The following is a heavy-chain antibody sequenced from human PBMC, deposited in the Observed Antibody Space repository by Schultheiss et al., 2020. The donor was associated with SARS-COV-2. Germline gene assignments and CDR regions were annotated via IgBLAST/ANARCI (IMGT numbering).Heavy chain of an antibody. CDR1: GGSISSGDYY. CDR3: ARHIAGTFDY. D-gene: IGHD2-21*01. V-gene: IGHV4-30-4*01. CDR2: IYYSGST. Sequence: SETLSLTCTVSGGSISSGDYYWSWVRQPPGKGLEWIGYIYYSGSTYYNPSLKSRVTISVDTSKNQFSLKLSSVTAADTAVYYCARHIAGTFDYWGQGTLVTVSS. J-gene: IGHJ4*02.